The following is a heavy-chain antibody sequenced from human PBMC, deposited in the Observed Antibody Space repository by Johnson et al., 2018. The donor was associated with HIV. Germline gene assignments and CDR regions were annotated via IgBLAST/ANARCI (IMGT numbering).Heavy chain of an antibody. V-gene: IGHV3-30*04. Sequence: QMQLVESGGGVVQPGRSLRLSCAASGFTFSSYAMHWVRQAPGKGLEWVAVISYDGSNEYYADSVTGRFTISRDNSKNTLYLQMNSLRAEDTAIYYCARGQLWLLDDALDIWGQGTMVTVSS. CDR1: GFTFSSYA. CDR3: ARGQLWLLDDALDI. CDR2: ISYDGSNE. J-gene: IGHJ3*02. D-gene: IGHD5-18*01.